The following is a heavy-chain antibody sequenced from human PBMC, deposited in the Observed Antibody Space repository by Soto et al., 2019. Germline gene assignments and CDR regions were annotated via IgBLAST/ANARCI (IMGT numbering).Heavy chain of an antibody. V-gene: IGHV3-13*04. CDR1: GFTFSSYD. J-gene: IGHJ6*02. CDR2: IGTAGDT. CDR3: ARGLREYYYYGMDV. Sequence: EVPLVESGGGLVQPGGSLRLSCAASGFTFSSYDMHWVRQATGKGLEWVSAIGTAGDTYYPGSVKGRFTISRENAKNSLYLQMNSLRAGDTAVYYCARGLREYYYYGMDVWGQGTTVTVSS.